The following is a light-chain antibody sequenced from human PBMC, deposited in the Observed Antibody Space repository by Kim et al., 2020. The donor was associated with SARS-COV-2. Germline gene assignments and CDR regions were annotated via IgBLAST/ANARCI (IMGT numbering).Light chain of an antibody. V-gene: IGLV1-40*01. CDR2: DNT. CDR3: QTYDSSLSGSL. J-gene: IGLJ3*02. CDR1: SANIEAGHD. Sequence: SVPISWTGSSANIEAGHDVHWYQQLPGAAPKLLIYDNTNRPSGIADRFSGSKSGTSASLAITGLQAEDEADYYCQTYDSSLSGSLFGGGTKVTVL.